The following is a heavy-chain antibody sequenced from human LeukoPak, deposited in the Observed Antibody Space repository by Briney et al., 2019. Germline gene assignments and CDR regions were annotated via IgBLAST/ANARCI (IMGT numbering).Heavy chain of an antibody. J-gene: IGHJ4*02. Sequence: SETLSLTCTISGGSISSYYWSRIRQPAGKGLEWIGRIYTTGSTNYNPSLKSRVTMSADTSKNQFSLKLSSVTAADTAVYYCARDLNVAVAGPIFDSWGQGTLVTVSS. CDR1: GGSISSYY. D-gene: IGHD6-19*01. CDR3: ARDLNVAVAGPIFDS. CDR2: IYTTGST. V-gene: IGHV4-4*07.